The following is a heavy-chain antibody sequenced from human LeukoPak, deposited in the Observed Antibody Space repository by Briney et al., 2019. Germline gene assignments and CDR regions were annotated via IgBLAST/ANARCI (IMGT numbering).Heavy chain of an antibody. CDR2: ISAYNGKT. CDR3: ARDLDIVIMVHNPPPGYYYYGMDV. V-gene: IGHV1-18*01. J-gene: IGHJ6*02. CDR1: GYTFTSYG. D-gene: IGHD2-8*01. Sequence: ASVKVSCKASGYTFTSYGISWVRQAPGQGREWMGWISAYNGKTNYAQKLQGRVTMTTDTSTSTAYMEMRSLRSDDTAVYYCARDLDIVIMVHNPPPGYYYYGMDVWGQGTTVTVSS.